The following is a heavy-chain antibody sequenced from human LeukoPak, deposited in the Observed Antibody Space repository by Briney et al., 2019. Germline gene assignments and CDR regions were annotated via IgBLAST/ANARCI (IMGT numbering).Heavy chain of an antibody. D-gene: IGHD3-22*01. CDR3: ARRRGGYYYDFDY. V-gene: IGHV5-51*01. CDR2: IYPGDSDT. J-gene: IGHJ4*02. CDR1: GYSFTSYW. Sequence: GESLEISXKGSGYSFTSYWIGWVRQMPGKGLEWMGIIYPGDSDTRYSPSFQGQVAISADKSISTAYLQWSSLKASDTAMYYCARRRGGYYYDFDYWGQGTLVTVSS.